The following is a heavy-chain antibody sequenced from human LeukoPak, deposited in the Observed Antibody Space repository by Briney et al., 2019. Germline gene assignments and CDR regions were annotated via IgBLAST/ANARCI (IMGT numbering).Heavy chain of an antibody. V-gene: IGHV4-31*03. J-gene: IGHJ4*02. CDR3: ARGVFGPAASFDY. CDR1: GGSISSGGYY. CDR2: IYYSGST. Sequence: SQTLSLTCTVSGGSISSGGYYWSWIRQHPGKGLEWIGYIYYSGSTYYNPSLKSRVTISVDTSKNQFSLKLSSVTAADTAVYYCARGVFGPAASFDYWGQGTLVTVSS. D-gene: IGHD2-2*01.